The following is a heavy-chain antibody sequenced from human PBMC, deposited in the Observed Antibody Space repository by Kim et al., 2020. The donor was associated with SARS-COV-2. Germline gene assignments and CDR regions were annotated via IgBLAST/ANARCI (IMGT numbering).Heavy chain of an antibody. CDR2: INPNSGGT. V-gene: IGHV1-2*06. CDR1: GYTFTGYY. CDR3: ARVRRRTIAVAGTLGLLDY. D-gene: IGHD6-19*01. J-gene: IGHJ4*02. Sequence: ASVKVSCKASGYTFTGYYMHWVRQAPGQGLEWMGRINPNSGGTNYAQKFQGRVTMTRDTSISTAYMELSRLRSDDTAVYYCARVRRRTIAVAGTLGLLDYWGQGTLVTVSS.